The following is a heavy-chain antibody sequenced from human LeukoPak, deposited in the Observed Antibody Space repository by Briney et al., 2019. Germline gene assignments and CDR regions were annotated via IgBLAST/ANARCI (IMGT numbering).Heavy chain of an antibody. CDR2: ISAYNGNT. J-gene: IGHJ4*02. D-gene: IGHD5-18*01. CDR3: ARDPSGYSYGYMDY. V-gene: IGHV1-18*01. CDR1: GYTFTSYG. Sequence: ASVKVSRQASGYTFTSYGIRWVGQAPGQGVEWVGWISAYNGNTNYAQKLQGRVTMTTDTSTSTAYMELRSLRSDDTAVYYCARDPSGYSYGYMDYWGQGTLVTVSS.